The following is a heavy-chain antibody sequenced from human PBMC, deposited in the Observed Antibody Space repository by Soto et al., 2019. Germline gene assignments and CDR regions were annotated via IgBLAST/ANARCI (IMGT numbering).Heavy chain of an antibody. Sequence: GGSLRLSCAASEFTLSNYSMSWVRPAPGKGLEWVSAISYGGGTTYYADSVKGRFTISRDNSKNTLYLQMNSLRAEDTAVYYCAKNPGYYYDSTGYHFDYWGQGTLVTVSS. J-gene: IGHJ4*02. V-gene: IGHV3-23*01. CDR3: AKNPGYYYDSTGYHFDY. D-gene: IGHD3-22*01. CDR1: EFTLSNYS. CDR2: ISYGGGTT.